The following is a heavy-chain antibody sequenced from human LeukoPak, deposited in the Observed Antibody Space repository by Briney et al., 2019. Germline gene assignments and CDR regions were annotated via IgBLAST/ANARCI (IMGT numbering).Heavy chain of an antibody. CDR1: GGSVNSGSYY. CDR3: ASLYYYDSSGYSKYYFDY. V-gene: IGHV4-61*01. CDR2: IYYSGST. Sequence: SETLSLTCTVSGGSVNSGSYYWNWIRQPPGKGLEWIGYIYYSGSTNYNPSLKSRVTISVDTSKNQLSPKLSSVTAADTAVYYCASLYYYDSSGYSKYYFDYWGQGTLVTVSS. J-gene: IGHJ4*02. D-gene: IGHD3-22*01.